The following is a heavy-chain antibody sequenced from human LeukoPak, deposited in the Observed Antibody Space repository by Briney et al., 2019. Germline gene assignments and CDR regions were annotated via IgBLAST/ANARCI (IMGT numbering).Heavy chain of an antibody. CDR2: ISWNSGSI. Sequence: GGSLRLSCAASGFTFDDYAMHWVRQAPGKGLEWVSGISWNSGSIGYADSVKGRFTISRDNAKNSLYLQMNSLRAEDTAVYYCAKDGKAYYDFWSGYGDPFDYWGQGTLVTVSS. V-gene: IGHV3-9*01. CDR3: AKDGKAYYDFWSGYGDPFDY. J-gene: IGHJ4*02. CDR1: GFTFDDYA. D-gene: IGHD3-3*01.